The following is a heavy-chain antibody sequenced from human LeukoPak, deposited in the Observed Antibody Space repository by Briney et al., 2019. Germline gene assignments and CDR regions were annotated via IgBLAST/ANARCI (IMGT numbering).Heavy chain of an antibody. CDR2: IKQDGSDK. V-gene: IGHV3-7*01. J-gene: IGHJ6*02. D-gene: IGHD2-15*01. CDR1: GFTFSTYW. Sequence: GGSLRLSCAASGFTFSTYWMSWVRQAPGKGLEWVANIKQDGSDKHYVDSVKGRFTISRDNAKNSVYLQMNSLRAEDTAVYYCAGTNGYCSGGKCSEYYYYYGMDVWGQGTTVTVSS. CDR3: AGTNGYCSGGKCSEYYYYYGMDV.